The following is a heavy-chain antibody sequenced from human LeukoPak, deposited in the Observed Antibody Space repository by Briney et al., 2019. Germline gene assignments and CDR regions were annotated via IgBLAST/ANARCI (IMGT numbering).Heavy chain of an antibody. CDR2: ISGSGGST. D-gene: IGHD3-22*01. V-gene: IGHV3-23*01. Sequence: GGSLRLSCAASGFTFSSYAMSWVRQAPGKGLEWVSAISGSGGSTYYADSVKGRFTISRDNSKNTLYLQMNSLRAEDTAVYYCATSDSSGYYPNYYFDYWGQGTLVTVSS. CDR1: GFTFSSYA. J-gene: IGHJ4*02. CDR3: ATSDSSGYYPNYYFDY.